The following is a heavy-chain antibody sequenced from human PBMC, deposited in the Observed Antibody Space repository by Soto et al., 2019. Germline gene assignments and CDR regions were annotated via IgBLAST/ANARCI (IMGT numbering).Heavy chain of an antibody. Sequence: TGGSTYYADSVKGRFTISRYSSKNTLYLQINSLRAEDTAVYYCATFYESRGSTPSYACDIWGQGTKVTVSS. J-gene: IGHJ3*02. D-gene: IGHD3-22*01. CDR2: TGGST. CDR3: ATFYESRGSTPSYACDI. V-gene: IGHV3-53*04.